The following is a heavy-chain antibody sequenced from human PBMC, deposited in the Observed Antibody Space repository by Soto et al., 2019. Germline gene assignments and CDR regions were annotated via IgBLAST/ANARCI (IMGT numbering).Heavy chain of an antibody. CDR2: AYYSGNT. Sequence: PSGTLSLTCTVSGGSISSSGFSRGWVRQPPGKGLEWIGCAYYSGNTYYNPSLKSRVTISVDTSGNQFSLRLNSVTAADTAVYYCTKVSSGWFDPWGQGTLVTVSS. D-gene: IGHD2-8*01. J-gene: IGHJ5*02. V-gene: IGHV4-39*01. CDR3: TKVSSGWFDP. CDR1: GGSISSSGFS.